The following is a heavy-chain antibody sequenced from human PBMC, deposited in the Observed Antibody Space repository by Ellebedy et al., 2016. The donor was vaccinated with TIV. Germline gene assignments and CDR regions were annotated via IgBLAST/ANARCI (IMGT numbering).Heavy chain of an antibody. D-gene: IGHD2-21*02. V-gene: IGHV4-39*01. CDR2: VYYSGSP. CDR1: GGSVSSTRYY. J-gene: IGHJ4*02. CDR3: ARTDPWQPIDD. Sequence: MPGGSLRLSCSVSGGSVSSTRYYWAWIRQPPGKGLEYIGSVYYSGSPYYNPSFKSRVTLSADPSKNQFSLNLRTVTAANTAVYYCARTDPWQPIDDWGQGILVSVSS.